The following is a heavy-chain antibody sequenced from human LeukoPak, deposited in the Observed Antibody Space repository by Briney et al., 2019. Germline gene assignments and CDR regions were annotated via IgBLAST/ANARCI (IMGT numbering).Heavy chain of an antibody. D-gene: IGHD3-16*01. V-gene: IGHV3-23*01. CDR3: AKVVEGGMLYYYYYMDV. CDR2: ISDSGGST. J-gene: IGHJ6*03. CDR1: GFTFSSYS. Sequence: PGGSLRLSCAASGFTFSSYSMNWVRQAPGKGLEWVSSISDSGGSTYYADSVKGRFTISRDTSKNTLYLQMNSLRAEDTAVYYCAKVVEGGMLYYYYYMDVWGKGTTVTVSS.